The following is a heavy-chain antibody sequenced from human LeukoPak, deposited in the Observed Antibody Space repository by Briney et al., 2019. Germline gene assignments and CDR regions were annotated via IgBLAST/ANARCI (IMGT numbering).Heavy chain of an antibody. D-gene: IGHD5-18*01. Sequence: SGFXXXTYAMSWVRQAPGKGLECVSTISGSGTATYYADSVKGRFTISRDNSRNTLYLQMKNLRAEDTAVYYCAKDLGYSYGWVDCWGQGTLVTVSS. CDR2: ISGSGTAT. J-gene: IGHJ4*02. CDR3: AKDLGYSYGWVDC. CDR1: GFXXXTYA. V-gene: IGHV3-23*01.